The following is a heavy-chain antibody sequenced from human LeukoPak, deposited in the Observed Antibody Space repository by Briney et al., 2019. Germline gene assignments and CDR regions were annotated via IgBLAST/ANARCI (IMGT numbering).Heavy chain of an antibody. CDR3: ARDGAVDILTGYGAFDI. CDR2: INHSGST. V-gene: IGHV4-34*01. Sequence: SETLSLTCAVYGGSFSGYYWSWIRQPPGKGLEWIGEINHSGSTNYNPSLKSRVTISVDTSKNQFSLKLSSVTAADTAVYYCARDGAVDILTGYGAFDIWGQGTMVTVSS. CDR1: GGSFSGYY. J-gene: IGHJ3*02. D-gene: IGHD3-9*01.